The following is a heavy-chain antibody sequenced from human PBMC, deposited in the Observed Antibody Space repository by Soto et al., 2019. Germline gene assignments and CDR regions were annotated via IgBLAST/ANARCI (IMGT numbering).Heavy chain of an antibody. CDR2: ISSSSKTI. J-gene: IGHJ4*02. CDR3: ASHCYEDYSPDF. D-gene: IGHD2-15*01. Sequence: DVQLVESGGGLVQPGGSLRLSCAASGFTFSSYNMNWVRQAPGKGLEWVSYISSSSKTIYYADSVKGRFTISRDNAKNSLYLQLNSLRDEDTPVYYCASHCYEDYSPDFCGQGTPVTVSS. V-gene: IGHV3-48*02. CDR1: GFTFSSYN.